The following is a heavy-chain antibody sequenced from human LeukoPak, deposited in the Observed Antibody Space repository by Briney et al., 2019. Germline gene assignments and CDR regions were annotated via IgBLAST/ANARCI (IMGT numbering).Heavy chain of an antibody. CDR1: GGSISSYY. CDR2: IYCSGST. CDR3: ARERGYSSSWYPYY. V-gene: IGHV4-59*01. D-gene: IGHD6-13*01. Sequence: SETLSLTCTVSGGSISSYYWSWIRQPPGKGLEWIGYIYCSGSTNYNPSLKSRVTISVDTSKNQFSLKLSSVTAADTAVYYCARERGYSSSWYPYYWGQGTLVTVSS. J-gene: IGHJ4*02.